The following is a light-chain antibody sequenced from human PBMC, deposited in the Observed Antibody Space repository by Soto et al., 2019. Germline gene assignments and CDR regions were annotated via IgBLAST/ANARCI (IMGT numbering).Light chain of an antibody. CDR2: TNT. V-gene: IGLV1-44*01. CDR1: SSNVGGNP. CDR3: ASWDDSLNGPV. J-gene: IGLJ1*01. Sequence: QSALTHPPSAPCTPLQRVTISCSVISSNVGGNPVNWYQHVPTTAPKLLIYTNTQRPSGVPDRFSGSKSGTSASLAISGLQSEDEADYYCASWDDSLNGPVFGTGTKVTV.